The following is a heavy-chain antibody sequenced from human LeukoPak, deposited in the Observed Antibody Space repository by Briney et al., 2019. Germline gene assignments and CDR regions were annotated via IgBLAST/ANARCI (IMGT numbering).Heavy chain of an antibody. J-gene: IGHJ5*02. D-gene: IGHD6-13*01. CDR3: ARELYSSSWPAYNWFDP. CDR2: INHSGST. CDR1: GGSFSGYY. V-gene: IGHV4-34*01. Sequence: KPSETLSLTCAVYGGSFSGYYWSWIRQPPGKGLEWIGEINHSGSTNYNPSLKSRVTISVDTSKNQFSLKLSSVTAADTAVYYCARELYSSSWPAYNWFDPWGQGTLVTVSS.